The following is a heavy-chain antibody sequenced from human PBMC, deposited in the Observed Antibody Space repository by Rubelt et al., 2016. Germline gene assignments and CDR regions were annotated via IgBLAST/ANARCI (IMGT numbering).Heavy chain of an antibody. V-gene: IGHV4-31*03. CDR2: IYYSGGT. D-gene: IGHD7-27*01. Sequence: QVQLQESGPGLVKPSQTLSLTCTVSGGSISSGGYYWSWIRQRPGKGLEWIGYIYYSGGTYYNPSSKMWVTIAVDTSRNQFSRKLSSVTAADTAVYYCARADKTGALDYWGQGTLVTVSS. CDR3: ARADKTGALDY. J-gene: IGHJ4*02. CDR1: GGSISSGGYY.